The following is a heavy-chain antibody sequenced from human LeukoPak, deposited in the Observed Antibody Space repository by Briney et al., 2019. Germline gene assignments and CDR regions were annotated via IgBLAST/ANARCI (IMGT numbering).Heavy chain of an antibody. J-gene: IGHJ4*02. Sequence: ASVKVSCKASGYTFTSYDINWVRQAPGQGLEWLGWLSPDSGNTAYAQKFQGRVTMTRHTSISTVYMELSSLRSDDTAVYCCTRGEGILGLYWGQGTLVTVSS. CDR2: LSPDSGNT. V-gene: IGHV1-8*01. CDR1: GYTFTSYD. CDR3: TRGEGILGLY. D-gene: IGHD1-26*01.